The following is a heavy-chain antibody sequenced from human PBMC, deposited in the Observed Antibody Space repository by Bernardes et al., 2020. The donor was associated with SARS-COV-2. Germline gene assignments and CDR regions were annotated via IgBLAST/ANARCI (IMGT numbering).Heavy chain of an antibody. CDR2: INHSGST. V-gene: IGHV4-34*01. CDR1: GGSFSGYY. D-gene: IGHD6-6*01. CDR3: ARGRGAARHPYYYYYMDV. J-gene: IGHJ6*03. Sequence: SETLSLTCAVYGGSFSGYYWSWIRQPPGKGLEWIGEINHSGSTNYNPSLKSRVTISVDTSKNQFSLKLSSVTAADTAVYYCARGRGAARHPYYYYYMDVWGKGTTVTVSS.